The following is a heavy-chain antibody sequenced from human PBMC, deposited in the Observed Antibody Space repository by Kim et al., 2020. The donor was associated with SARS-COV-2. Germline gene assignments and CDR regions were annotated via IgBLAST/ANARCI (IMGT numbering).Heavy chain of an antibody. CDR3: ARLPMMAAAGLDY. Sequence: ADSVKGRFTISRDNSKNTLYLQMNSLRAEDTAGYYCARLPMMAAAGLDYWGQGTLVTVSS. D-gene: IGHD6-13*01. J-gene: IGHJ4*02. V-gene: IGHV3-30*01.